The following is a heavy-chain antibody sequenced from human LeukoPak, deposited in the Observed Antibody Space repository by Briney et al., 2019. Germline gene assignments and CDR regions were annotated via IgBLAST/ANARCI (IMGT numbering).Heavy chain of an antibody. CDR3: TRTTTGHDY. CDR2: INHSGYT. D-gene: IGHD4-17*01. J-gene: IGHJ4*02. Sequence: PSETLSLTCAVSGVSFDDYYWSLVRQTPGKGLEWIGEINHSGYTNDSPSPKSRVTLSIDTSRKQFSLNLRSVTVADAGIYYCTRTTTGHDYWGQGTLVTVSS. CDR1: GVSFDDYY. V-gene: IGHV4-34*01.